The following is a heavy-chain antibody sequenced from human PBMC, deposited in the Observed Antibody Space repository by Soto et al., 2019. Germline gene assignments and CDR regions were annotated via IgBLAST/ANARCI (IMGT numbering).Heavy chain of an antibody. J-gene: IGHJ4*02. Sequence: GGSLRLSCAASGFTFDDYAMHWVRQAPGKGLEWVSGISWNSGSIGYADSVKGRFTISRDNAKNSLYLQMNSLRAEDTALYYCAKGGPYSSGWYADFDYWGQGTLVTVSS. V-gene: IGHV3-9*01. CDR2: ISWNSGSI. CDR3: AKGGPYSSGWYADFDY. D-gene: IGHD6-19*01. CDR1: GFTFDDYA.